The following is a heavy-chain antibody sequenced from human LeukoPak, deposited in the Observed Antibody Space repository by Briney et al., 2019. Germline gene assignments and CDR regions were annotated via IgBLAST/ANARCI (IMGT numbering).Heavy chain of an antibody. V-gene: IGHV4-59*01. CDR3: AIEFYDSSGYYLDY. J-gene: IGHJ4*02. Sequence: SETLSLTCTVSGGSISSYYWSWIRQPPGKGLEWIGYIYYSGSTNYNPSLKSRVTISVDTSKNQFSLKPSSVTAADTAVYYCAIEFYDSSGYYLDYWGQGTLVTVSS. CDR1: GGSISSYY. CDR2: IYYSGST. D-gene: IGHD3-22*01.